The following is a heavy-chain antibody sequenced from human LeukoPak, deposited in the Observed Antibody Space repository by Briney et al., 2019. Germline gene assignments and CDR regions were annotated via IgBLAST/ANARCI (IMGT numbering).Heavy chain of an antibody. CDR2: INHSGST. J-gene: IGHJ4*02. D-gene: IGHD4-23*01. CDR3: ARERNGGNSGFDY. V-gene: IGHV4-34*01. CDR1: GVSFSGYY. Sequence: SSETLSLTCAVYGVSFSGYYWSWIRQPPGKGLEWIGEINHSGSTNYNPSLKSRVTISVDTSKNQFSLKLSSVTAADTAVYYCARERNGGNSGFDYWGQGTLVTVSS.